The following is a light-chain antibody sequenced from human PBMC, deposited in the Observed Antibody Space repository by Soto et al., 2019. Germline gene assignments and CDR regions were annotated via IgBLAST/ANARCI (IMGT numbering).Light chain of an antibody. Sequence: EFVMTQSPSPLSLSPGERATLSCGASQSVSSYLAWYQQKPGQAPRLLIYDASNRATGIPARFSASGSGTDFSLTISSLQPEDFAAYYCQQRSNWHPWTFGQGTKVDIK. J-gene: IGKJ1*01. CDR3: QQRSNWHPWT. V-gene: IGKV3-11*01. CDR2: DAS. CDR1: QSVSSY.